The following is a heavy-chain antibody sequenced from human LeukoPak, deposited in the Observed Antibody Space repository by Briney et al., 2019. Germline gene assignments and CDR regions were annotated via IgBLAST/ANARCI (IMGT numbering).Heavy chain of an antibody. V-gene: IGHV3-30*18. D-gene: IGHD1-14*01. CDR3: AKEYSVRNQFDY. CDR1: GFTFSSYG. CDR2: ISYDGSNK. J-gene: IGHJ4*02. Sequence: GRSLRLSCAASGFTFSSYGMHWVHQAPGKGLEWVAVISYDGSNKYYADSVKGRFTISRDNSKNTLFLEMNSLRAEGTAVYYCAKEYSVRNQFDYWGQGTLVAVSS.